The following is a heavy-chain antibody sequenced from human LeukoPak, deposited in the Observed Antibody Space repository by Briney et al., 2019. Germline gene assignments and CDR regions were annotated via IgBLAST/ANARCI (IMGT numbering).Heavy chain of an antibody. Sequence: GGSLRLSCAASGFTFSSYAMSWVRQAPGKGLEWVSAISGSGGSTYYADSVKGRLTISRDNSKNTLYLQMNSLRAEDTAVYYCAKMGPDYYDSSGYYPDHIRGAFDIWGQGTMVTVSS. J-gene: IGHJ3*02. CDR3: AKMGPDYYDSSGYYPDHIRGAFDI. CDR2: ISGSGGST. D-gene: IGHD3-22*01. CDR1: GFTFSSYA. V-gene: IGHV3-23*01.